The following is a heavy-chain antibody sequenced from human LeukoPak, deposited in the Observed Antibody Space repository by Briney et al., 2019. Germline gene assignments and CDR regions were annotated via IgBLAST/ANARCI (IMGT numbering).Heavy chain of an antibody. V-gene: IGHV1-69*04. D-gene: IGHD3-22*01. CDR2: IIPILGIA. CDR3: ARDARGDSSGYYYPEYFQH. CDR1: GGTFSSYA. J-gene: IGHJ1*01. Sequence: SVKVSCKASGGTFSSYAISWVRQAPGQGLEWMGRIIPILGIANYAQKFQGRVTITADKSTSTAYMELSSVTAADTAVYYCARDARGDSSGYYYPEYFQHWGQGTLVTVSS.